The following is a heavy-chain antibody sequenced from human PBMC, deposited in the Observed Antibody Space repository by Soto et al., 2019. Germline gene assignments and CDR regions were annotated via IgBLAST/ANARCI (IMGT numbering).Heavy chain of an antibody. Sequence: GASVKVSCKASGYTFTSYGISWVRQAPGQGLEWMGWISAYNGNTNYAQKLQGRVTMTTDTSTSTAYMELRSLRSDDTAVYYCARVVRYDSSGYYYPHAFDIWGQGTMVTVSS. CDR3: ARVVRYDSSGYYYPHAFDI. V-gene: IGHV1-18*01. D-gene: IGHD3-22*01. CDR2: ISAYNGNT. CDR1: GYTFTSYG. J-gene: IGHJ3*02.